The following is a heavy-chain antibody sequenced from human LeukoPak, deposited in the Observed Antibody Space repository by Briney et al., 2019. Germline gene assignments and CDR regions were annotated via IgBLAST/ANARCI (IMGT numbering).Heavy chain of an antibody. Sequence: GGSLRLSCAASGFTFSNYAMSWVRQAPGKGLEWVSAITGSGGNTYYADSVKGRFTISRDNSKNTVYLQMNSLRAEDTAVYYCAKDFGEQLELRLFDYWGQGTLVTVSS. CDR1: GFTFSNYA. J-gene: IGHJ4*02. CDR3: AKDFGEQLELRLFDY. D-gene: IGHD1-7*01. CDR2: ITGSGGNT. V-gene: IGHV3-23*01.